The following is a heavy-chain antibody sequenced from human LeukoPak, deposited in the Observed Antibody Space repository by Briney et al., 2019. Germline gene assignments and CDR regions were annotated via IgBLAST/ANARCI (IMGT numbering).Heavy chain of an antibody. V-gene: IGHV4-34*01. D-gene: IGHD3-22*01. CDR2: INHSGST. J-gene: IGHJ5*02. CDR3: ARHAKRIVVVTRGWFDP. Sequence: SETLSLTCTVSGNSFGDYYWSWIRQPPGKGLEWIGEINHSGSTNYNPSLKSRVTISVDTSKNQFSLKLSSVTAADTAVYYCARHAKRIVVVTRGWFDPWGQGTLVTVSS. CDR1: GNSFGDYY.